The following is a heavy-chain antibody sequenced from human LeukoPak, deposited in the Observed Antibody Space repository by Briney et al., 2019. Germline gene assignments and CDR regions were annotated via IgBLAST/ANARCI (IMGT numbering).Heavy chain of an antibody. Sequence: SETLSLTCTVSGGSISSYYWSWIRQPPGKGLEWIGYIYYSGSTNYNPSLKSRVTISVDTSKNQFSLKLSSVTAAVTAVYYCARDRGYGMDVWGQGTTVTVSS. CDR1: GGSISSYY. J-gene: IGHJ6*02. V-gene: IGHV4-59*01. CDR2: IYYSGST. CDR3: ARDRGYGMDV.